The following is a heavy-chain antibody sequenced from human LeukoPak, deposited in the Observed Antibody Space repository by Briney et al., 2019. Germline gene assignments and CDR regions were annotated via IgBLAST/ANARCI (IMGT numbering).Heavy chain of an antibody. CDR2: IYYSGST. J-gene: IGHJ6*03. V-gene: IGHV4-30-4*08. D-gene: IGHD2-2*01. CDR1: GGSISSGDYY. CDR3: ARGLLKGQLHLGYSYYMDV. Sequence: SQTLSLTCTVSGGSISSGDYYWSWIRQPPGKGLEWIGYIYYSGSTYYNPSLKSRVTTSVDTSKNQFSLKLTSVTAADTAVYYCARGLLKGQLHLGYSYYMDVWGKGTTITASS.